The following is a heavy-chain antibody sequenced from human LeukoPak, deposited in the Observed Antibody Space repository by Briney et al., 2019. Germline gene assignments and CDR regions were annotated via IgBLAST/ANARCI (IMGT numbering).Heavy chain of an antibody. CDR1: GFTFSSYA. J-gene: IGHJ5*02. CDR3: AKAYGDKQDWFDP. D-gene: IGHD4-17*01. CDR2: ISGSGGIT. V-gene: IGHV3-23*01. Sequence: GGSLRLSCAASGFTFSSYAMSWVRQAPGRGLEWVSVISGSGGITYYADSVKGRFTISRDNSKNTLYLQMNSLRAEDTAVYYCAKAYGDKQDWFDPWGQGTLVTVSS.